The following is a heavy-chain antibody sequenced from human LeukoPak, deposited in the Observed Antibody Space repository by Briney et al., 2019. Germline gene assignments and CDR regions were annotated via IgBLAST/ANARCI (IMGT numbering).Heavy chain of an antibody. J-gene: IGHJ4*02. D-gene: IGHD3-10*01. CDR2: IWYYGSNK. CDR1: GVTFSSYC. V-gene: IGHV3-33*01. CDR3: ARDDRGSGSYYNDWTHLAY. Sequence: GRSLRLSCAASGVTFSSYCMHWVRQAPGKGLEWVGVIWYYGSNKYYPDSVKRLFPISRDNSTNPLSLQMNSLSAEDTAVYSCARDDRGSGSYYNDWTHLAYWGQGTLVTVSS.